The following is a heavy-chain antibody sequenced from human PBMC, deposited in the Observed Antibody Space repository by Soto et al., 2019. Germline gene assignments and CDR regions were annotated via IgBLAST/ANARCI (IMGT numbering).Heavy chain of an antibody. J-gene: IGHJ6*02. V-gene: IGHV1-18*01. CDR1: GYTFSNYG. D-gene: IGHD6-19*01. CDR2: ISGYNGNT. Sequence: QVQLVQSGAEVKKPGASVTVSCNTSGYTFSNYGINWVRQAPGQGLEWMGWISGYNGNTNYAQTGQGRVTMTTDTSTGTVYMELRSLKSDDTAIYYCSRFIMVGGWFDPNYYHGMDVWGQGTTVTVSS. CDR3: SRFIMVGGWFDPNYYHGMDV.